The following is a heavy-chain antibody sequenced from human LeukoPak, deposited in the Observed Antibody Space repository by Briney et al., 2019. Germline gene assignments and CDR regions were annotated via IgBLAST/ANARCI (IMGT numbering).Heavy chain of an antibody. CDR2: TYYSGST. D-gene: IGHD3-10*01. CDR1: GGSISSYY. J-gene: IGHJ5*02. V-gene: IGHV4-59*01. CDR3: ARVGLDGSGSYGRSWFDP. Sequence: SETLSLTCTVSGGSISSYYWSWIRQPPGKGLEWIGYTYYSGSTNYNPSLKSRVTISVDTSKNQFSLKLSSVTAADTAVYYCARVGLDGSGSYGRSWFDPWGQGTLVTVSS.